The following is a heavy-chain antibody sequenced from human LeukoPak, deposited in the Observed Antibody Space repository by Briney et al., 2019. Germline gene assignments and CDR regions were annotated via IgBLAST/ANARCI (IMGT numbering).Heavy chain of an antibody. CDR2: ISSGSSYI. Sequence: PGGSLRLSCAASGFTFSSYSMNWVRQAPGKGLEWVSSISSGSSYIYCADSVKGRFTISRDNAKNSLYLQMNSLRAEDTAVYYCARGGGGNPYYFDYWGQGTLVTVSS. CDR3: ARGGGGNPYYFDY. CDR1: GFTFSSYS. V-gene: IGHV3-21*01. D-gene: IGHD2-15*01. J-gene: IGHJ4*02.